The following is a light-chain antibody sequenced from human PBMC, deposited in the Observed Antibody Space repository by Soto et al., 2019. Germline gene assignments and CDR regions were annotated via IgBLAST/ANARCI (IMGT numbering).Light chain of an antibody. CDR1: QSISNF. CDR3: QQSYTTPLT. J-gene: IGKJ4*01. V-gene: IGKV1-39*01. CDR2: AAS. Sequence: DIQMTQSPSSLSTSVGDRVTLTCRASQSISNFLNWYQQKPGKAPKLLIFAASSLQGGVPSRFSGSGSGTDFTLTISSLQPEDFATYYCQQSYTTPLTFGGGTKVDIK.